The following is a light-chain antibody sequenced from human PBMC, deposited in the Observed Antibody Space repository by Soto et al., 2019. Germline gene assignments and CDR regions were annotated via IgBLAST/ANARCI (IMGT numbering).Light chain of an antibody. J-gene: IGLJ3*02. CDR1: SSNIAPNT. CDR3: QSYDSSLSV. Sequence: QSVLTQPPSASGTPGQRVTISCFGSSSNIAPNTVNWYQHLPGTAPKLLIYGSDQRPSGVPDRFSGSKSGTSASLAISGLQAEDEADYYCQSYDSSLSVFGGGTKLTVL. V-gene: IGLV1-44*01. CDR2: GSD.